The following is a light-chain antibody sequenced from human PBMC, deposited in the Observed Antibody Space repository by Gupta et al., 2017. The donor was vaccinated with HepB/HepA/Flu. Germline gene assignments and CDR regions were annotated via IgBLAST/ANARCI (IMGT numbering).Light chain of an antibody. J-gene: IGKJ4*01. CDR2: DAS. V-gene: IGKV3-11*01. CDR3: QQRSNWPPGLT. CDR1: QSVSSY. Sequence: EIVLTQSPATLSLSPGERATLSCRASQSVSSYLAWYQQKPGQAPRLIIYDASNRATGIPARFSGSGCGTDFTLTISSLGPEDFAVYYCQQRSNWPPGLTFGGGTKVEIK.